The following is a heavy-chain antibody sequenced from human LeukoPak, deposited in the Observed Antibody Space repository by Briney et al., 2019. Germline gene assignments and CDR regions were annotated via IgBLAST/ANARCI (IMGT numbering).Heavy chain of an antibody. Sequence: SETLSLTCTVSGGSVRSGRPYWGWIRQSPGKGLEWIGSVYYVGNAYYRPSLLSRATISIDTSKTHISLRLTSMTATDTGIYYCATHDEGSYFETWGQGALVTVSS. J-gene: IGHJ5*02. CDR2: VYYVGNA. D-gene: IGHD3-10*01. CDR3: ATHDEGSYFET. CDR1: GGSVRSGRPY. V-gene: IGHV4-39*02.